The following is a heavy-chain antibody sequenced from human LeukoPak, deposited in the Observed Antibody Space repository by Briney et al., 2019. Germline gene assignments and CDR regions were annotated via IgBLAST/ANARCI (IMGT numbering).Heavy chain of an antibody. D-gene: IGHD7-27*01. J-gene: IGHJ1*01. CDR1: GFTFSSYS. CDR2: ISSSSSYI. CDR3: ARDLGRHNGH. Sequence: GGSLRLSCAASGFTFSSYSMNWVRQAPGKGLEWVSSISSSSSYIYYADSVKGRFPISRDNAKNSLYLQMNSLRAEDTAVYYCARDLGRHNGHWGQGTLVTVSS. V-gene: IGHV3-21*01.